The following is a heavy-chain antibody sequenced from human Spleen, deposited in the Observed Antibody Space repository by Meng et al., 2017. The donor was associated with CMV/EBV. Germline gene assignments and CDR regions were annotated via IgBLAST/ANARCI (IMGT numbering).Heavy chain of an antibody. D-gene: IGHD3-22*01. J-gene: IGHJ4*02. CDR2: IIPIFGTA. CDR3: ASPGGYYYDSSGYYYAH. V-gene: IGHV1-69*05. CDR1: GGTFSSYA. Sequence: SVKVSCKASGGTFSSYAISWVRQAPGQGLEWMGGIIPIFGTANYAQKFQGRVTITTDESTSTAYMELSSLRSEDTAVYYCASPGGYYYDSSGYYYAHWGQGTLVTVSS.